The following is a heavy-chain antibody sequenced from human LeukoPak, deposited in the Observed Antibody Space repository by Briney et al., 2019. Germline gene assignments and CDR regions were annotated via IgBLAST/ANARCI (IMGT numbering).Heavy chain of an antibody. CDR2: IYTSGST. Sequence: SQTLSLTCTVSGGSNSSGSYYWSWIRQPAGKGLEWIGRIYTSGSTNYNPSLKSRVTMSVDTSKNQCTLTLSSVTAADTAVYYCARVDGVDYYYYYMDVWGKGTTVTVSS. J-gene: IGHJ6*03. CDR1: GGSNSSGSYY. V-gene: IGHV4-61*02. D-gene: IGHD3-3*01. CDR3: ARVDGVDYYYYYMDV.